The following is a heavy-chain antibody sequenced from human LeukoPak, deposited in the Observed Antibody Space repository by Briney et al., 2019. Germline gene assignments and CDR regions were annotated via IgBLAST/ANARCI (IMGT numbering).Heavy chain of an antibody. Sequence: GGSLRLSCAASGFTFSSYAMSWVRQAPGKGLEWVSAISGSGGSTYYADSVKGRFTISRDNSKNTLYLQMNSLRAEDTAVYYCARRSIAARPEGWFDPWGQGTLVTVSS. D-gene: IGHD6-6*01. V-gene: IGHV3-23*01. CDR1: GFTFSSYA. CDR3: ARRSIAARPEGWFDP. CDR2: ISGSGGST. J-gene: IGHJ5*02.